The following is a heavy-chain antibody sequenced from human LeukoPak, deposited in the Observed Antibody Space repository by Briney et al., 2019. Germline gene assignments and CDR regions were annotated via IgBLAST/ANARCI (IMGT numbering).Heavy chain of an antibody. CDR3: ARRKWLLYYFDY. D-gene: IGHD6-19*01. V-gene: IGHV4-34*01. J-gene: IGHJ4*02. CDR2: INHSGST. CDR1: GGSFSGYY. Sequence: SETLSLTCTVYGGSFSGYYWSWIRQPPGKGLEWIGEINHSGSTSYNPSLKSRVTISVDTSKNQFSLKLSSVTAADTAVYYCARRKWLLYYFDYWGQGTLVTVSS.